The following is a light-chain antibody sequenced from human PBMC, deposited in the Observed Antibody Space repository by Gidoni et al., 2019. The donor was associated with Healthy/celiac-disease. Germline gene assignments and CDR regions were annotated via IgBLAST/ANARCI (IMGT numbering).Light chain of an antibody. CDR2: GAS. CDR1: QSVSSSY. J-gene: IGKJ4*01. V-gene: IGKV3-20*01. Sequence: DIVLTQSPGTLSLSPAERATLSCRASQSVSSSYLAWYQQKPGQAPRLLIYGASSRATGIPDRVSGSGSGTDFTLTISRLEPEDFAVYYCQQYGSSPLTFGGGTKVEIK. CDR3: QQYGSSPLT.